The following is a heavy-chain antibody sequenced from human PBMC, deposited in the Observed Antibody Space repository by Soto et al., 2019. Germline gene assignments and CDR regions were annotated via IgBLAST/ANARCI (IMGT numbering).Heavy chain of an antibody. CDR3: TTDSSQSSWYYDILTGYSSSLRSASVDY. J-gene: IGHJ4*02. D-gene: IGHD3-9*01. CDR1: GFTFSNAW. V-gene: IGHV3-15*07. CDR2: IKSKTDGGTT. Sequence: GGSLRLSCAASGFTFSNAWMNWVRQAPGKGLEWVGRIKSKTDGGTTDYAAPVKGRFTISRDDSKNTLYLQMNSLKTEDTAVYYCTTDSSQSSWYYDILTGYSSSLRSASVDYWGQGTLVTVSS.